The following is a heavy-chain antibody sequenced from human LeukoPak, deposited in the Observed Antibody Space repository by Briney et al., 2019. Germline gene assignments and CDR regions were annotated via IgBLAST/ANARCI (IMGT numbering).Heavy chain of an antibody. CDR3: TRESGAFSPFDF. J-gene: IGHJ4*02. V-gene: IGHV4-59*12. CDR1: GVSISTYY. Sequence: SETLSLTCTVSGVSISTYYWSWIRQPPGKGLEWIGEVHLSGATNYNPSLESRVTMSIDTSKNHLSLELTSVTAADTAMYYCTRESGAFSPFDFWGQGTLVTVSS. D-gene: IGHD1-26*01. CDR2: VHLSGAT.